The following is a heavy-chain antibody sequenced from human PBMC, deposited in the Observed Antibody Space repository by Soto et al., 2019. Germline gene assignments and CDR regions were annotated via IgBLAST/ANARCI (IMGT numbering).Heavy chain of an antibody. V-gene: IGHV1-18*01. CDR1: GYTFTSYG. CDR3: AREAAAGTLDY. Sequence: QVQLVQSGAEVKKPGASVKVSCKASGYTFTSYGISWVRQAPGQGLEWMGWISAYNGNTNHAQNLQGRVTVTTDTSTSTDDMELRSLRSDDTAVYYCAREAAAGTLDYWGQGTLVTVSS. CDR2: ISAYNGNT. J-gene: IGHJ4*02. D-gene: IGHD6-13*01.